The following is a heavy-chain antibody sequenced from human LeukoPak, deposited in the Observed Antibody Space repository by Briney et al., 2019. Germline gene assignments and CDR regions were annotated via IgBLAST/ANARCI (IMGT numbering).Heavy chain of an antibody. D-gene: IGHD5-12*01. Sequence: PGGSLRLSCAASGFTFSSYGMHWVRQAPGKGLEWVAFIRYDGSNKYYADSVKGRFTISRDNSKNTLYLQMNSLRAEDTAVYYCASHPTPRGYSGYDPDRYFDYWGQGTLVTVSS. CDR2: IRYDGSNK. CDR3: ASHPTPRGYSGYDPDRYFDY. J-gene: IGHJ4*02. V-gene: IGHV3-30*02. CDR1: GFTFSSYG.